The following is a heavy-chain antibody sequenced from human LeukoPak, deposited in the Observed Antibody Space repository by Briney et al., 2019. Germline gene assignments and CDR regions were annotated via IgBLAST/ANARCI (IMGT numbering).Heavy chain of an antibody. CDR1: GFTFSIYG. J-gene: IGHJ4*02. CDR3: AKEAGLDYSGSGSYYKAPPY. D-gene: IGHD3-10*01. CDR2: ISGSGDST. Sequence: PGGSLRPSCAASGFTFSIYGMSWVRQAPGKGLEWVSTISGSGDSTDYADSVKGRFTISRDDSKNTLFLQMNSLRVEDTAVYYCAKEAGLDYSGSGSYYKAPPYWGQGTLVTVSS. V-gene: IGHV3-23*01.